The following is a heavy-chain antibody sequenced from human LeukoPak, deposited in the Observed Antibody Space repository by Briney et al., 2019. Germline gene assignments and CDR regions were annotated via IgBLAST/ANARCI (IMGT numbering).Heavy chain of an antibody. D-gene: IGHD6-19*01. CDR2: FDPEDGET. CDR3: ATDQLGMAVAGTIDAFDI. J-gene: IGHJ3*02. CDR1: GYTRTELS. V-gene: IGHV1-24*01. Sequence: ASVKLSCKGSGYTRTELSMHRVRQAPGKGLGWMGGFDPEDGETIYAQKFQGRVTMTEDTSTDTAYMELSSLRSEDTAVYYCATDQLGMAVAGTIDAFDIWGQGTMVTVSS.